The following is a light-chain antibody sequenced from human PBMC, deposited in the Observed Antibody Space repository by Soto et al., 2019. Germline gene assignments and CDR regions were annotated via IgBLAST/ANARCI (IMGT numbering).Light chain of an antibody. CDR2: EDR. CDR3: QAWDSSSHVV. J-gene: IGLJ2*01. Sequence: SYELTQSPSVSVSPGQTASISCSGDKLGNKYAARYQQKPGQSPVLVIYEDRKRTSGIHERFSGSNSGNTATLTITATQGMDDACYYWQAWDSSSHVVFGGGTQLTVL. CDR1: KLGNKY. V-gene: IGLV3-1*01.